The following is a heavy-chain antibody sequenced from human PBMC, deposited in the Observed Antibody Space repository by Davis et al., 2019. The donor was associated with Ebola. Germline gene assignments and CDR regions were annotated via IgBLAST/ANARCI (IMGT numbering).Heavy chain of an antibody. D-gene: IGHD2-21*01. V-gene: IGHV4-31*03. Sequence: MPSDTLSLTCTVSGGSISIADYYWGWIRHHPGKGLEWIEYIHYSGATYYNPSLDSRVIIPVDTSKNQFSLKLSSVTAADTAVFYCARGQGYGYSYGYYGMDVWGQGTTVTVSS. CDR2: IHYSGAT. J-gene: IGHJ6*02. CDR3: ARGQGYGYSYGYYGMDV. CDR1: GGSISIADYY.